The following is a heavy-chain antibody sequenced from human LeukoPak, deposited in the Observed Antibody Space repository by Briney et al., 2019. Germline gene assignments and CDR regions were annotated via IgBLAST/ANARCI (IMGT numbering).Heavy chain of an antibody. CDR2: INPNSGGT. V-gene: IGHV1-2*02. CDR1: GYTFTGYY. Sequence: GASVKVSCKASGYTFTGYYMHWVRQAPGQGLEWMGWINPNSGGTNYAQQFQGRVTMTRDTFISTAYMELSRLRSDVTAVYYCARGILLYSGYPDYWGQGTLVTVSS. CDR3: ARGILLYSGYPDY. D-gene: IGHD5-12*01. J-gene: IGHJ4*02.